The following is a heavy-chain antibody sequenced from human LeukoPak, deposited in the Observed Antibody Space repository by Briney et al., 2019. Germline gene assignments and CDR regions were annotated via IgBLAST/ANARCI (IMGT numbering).Heavy chain of an antibody. V-gene: IGHV4-4*02. D-gene: IGHD5-18*01. J-gene: IGHJ4*02. CDR1: AGSISSSNW. CDR3: AREDTPMVNPFDY. Sequence: TSETLSLTCAVSAGSISSSNWWSWVRQPPGKGLERIGEIYHSGSTNYNPSLKSRVTISVDKSKNQFSLKLSSVTAADTAVYYCAREDTPMVNPFDYWGQGTLVTVSS. CDR2: IYHSGST.